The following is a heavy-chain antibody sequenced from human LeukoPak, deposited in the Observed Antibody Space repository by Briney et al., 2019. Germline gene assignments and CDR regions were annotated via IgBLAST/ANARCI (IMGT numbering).Heavy chain of an antibody. V-gene: IGHV3-23*01. CDR2: ISGSGGST. D-gene: IGHD1-1*01. CDR1: GFTFSSYG. J-gene: IGHJ5*02. CDR3: AKDRTGTTGRDWLDP. Sequence: GGSLRLSCAASGFTFSSYGMSWVRQAPGKGLEWVSAISGSGGSTYYADSVKGRFTISRDNSKNTLFLQMNSLRSEDTAVYYCAKDRTGTTGRDWLDPWGQGTLVTVSS.